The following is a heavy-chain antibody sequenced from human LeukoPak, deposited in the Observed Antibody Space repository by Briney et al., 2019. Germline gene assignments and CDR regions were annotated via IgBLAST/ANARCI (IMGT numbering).Heavy chain of an antibody. CDR3: AGGPEDCSSTSCYPARRHYYYGMDV. V-gene: IGHV1-69*13. J-gene: IGHJ6*02. CDR1: GGTFSSYA. Sequence: SVKASCKASGGTFSSYAISWVRQAPGQGLEWMGGIIPIFGTANYAQKFQGRVTITADESTSTAYMELSSLRSEDTAVYYCAGGPEDCSSTSCYPARRHYYYGMDVWGQGTTVTVSS. D-gene: IGHD2-2*01. CDR2: IIPIFGTA.